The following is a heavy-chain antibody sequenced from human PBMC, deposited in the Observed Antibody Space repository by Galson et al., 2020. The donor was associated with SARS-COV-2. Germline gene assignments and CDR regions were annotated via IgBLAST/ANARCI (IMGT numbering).Heavy chain of an antibody. Sequence: ASVKVSCKVSGYTLTELSMHWVRRAPGKGLEWMGSFDPEDGETMYAQNFQGRVTMTKDTSTDTAYMELSSLRSEDTAVYYCARETFYGFDYWGQGTLVTVS. J-gene: IGHJ4*02. D-gene: IGHD3-10*01. CDR2: FDPEDGET. CDR1: GYTLTELS. CDR3: ARETFYGFDY. V-gene: IGHV1-24*01.